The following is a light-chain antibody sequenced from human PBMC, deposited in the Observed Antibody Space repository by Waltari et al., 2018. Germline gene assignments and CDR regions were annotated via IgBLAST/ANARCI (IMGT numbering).Light chain of an antibody. CDR1: SSNIGRNT. CDR2: SNN. Sequence: QSALTQPPSASGTPGQRVTISCSGSSSNIGRNTVNWYQPLPGTAPKLLIYSNNEGPSGVPDRFSGSKAGTSASLAINGLQSEDEADYFCAAWDGSLDGPVFGGGTKVTVL. J-gene: IGLJ3*02. CDR3: AAWDGSLDGPV. V-gene: IGLV1-44*01.